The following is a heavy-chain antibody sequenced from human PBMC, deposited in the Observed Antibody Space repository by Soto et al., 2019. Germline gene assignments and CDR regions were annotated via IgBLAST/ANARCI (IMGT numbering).Heavy chain of an antibody. D-gene: IGHD5-12*01. J-gene: IGHJ4*02. CDR2: ISGRGGDT. CDR1: GFTFSTYA. CDR3: VKDREVATTRTVHFDY. V-gene: IGHV3-23*01. Sequence: PGGSLRLSCAASGFTFSTYAMNWVRQAPGKGLEWVSVISGRGGDTYYADSVKGRFTISRDNSKNTLYVQMNSLRVEDTAVYYCVKDREVATTRTVHFDYWGQGTLVTVSS.